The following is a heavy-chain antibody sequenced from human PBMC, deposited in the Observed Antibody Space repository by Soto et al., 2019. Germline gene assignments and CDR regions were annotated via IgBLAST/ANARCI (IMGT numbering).Heavy chain of an antibody. Sequence: GGSLRLSCAASGFTFSSYSMNWVRQAPGKGLEWVSSISSSSSYIYYADSVKGRFTISRDNAKNSLYLQMNSLRAEDTAVYYCARGHIVVVPAAMPDWGQGTXVTVSS. V-gene: IGHV3-21*01. J-gene: IGHJ4*02. D-gene: IGHD2-2*01. CDR2: ISSSSSYI. CDR1: GFTFSSYS. CDR3: ARGHIVVVPAAMPD.